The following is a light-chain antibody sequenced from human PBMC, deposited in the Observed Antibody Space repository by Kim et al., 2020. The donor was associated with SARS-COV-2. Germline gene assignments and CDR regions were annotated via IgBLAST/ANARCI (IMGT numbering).Light chain of an antibody. CDR3: QQYNKWHRRT. CDR1: QSISSN. J-gene: IGKJ4*01. Sequence: EIVMTQSPATLSVSPGERATLSCRASQSISSNLAWYQQKPGQAPRLLIYGASTRATGIPARFSGSGSGTEFTLTISSLQSEDFAVYYCQQYNKWHRRTFGGGTKVDIK. V-gene: IGKV3-15*01. CDR2: GAS.